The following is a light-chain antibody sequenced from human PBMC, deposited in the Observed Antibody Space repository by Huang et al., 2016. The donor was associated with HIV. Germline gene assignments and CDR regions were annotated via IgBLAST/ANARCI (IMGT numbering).Light chain of an antibody. CDR2: AAS. V-gene: IGKV1-NL1*01. CDR1: QDISKS. CDR3: QQYVITPPWT. J-gene: IGKJ1*01. Sequence: DIQMTQSPSSLSASVGDRVTITCRARQDISKSLAWYQQKAGKAPKLLVYAASRLESGVPSRFSGSGSGTDYTLTISSLQPEDFATYYCQQYVITPPWTFGQGTKVEVK.